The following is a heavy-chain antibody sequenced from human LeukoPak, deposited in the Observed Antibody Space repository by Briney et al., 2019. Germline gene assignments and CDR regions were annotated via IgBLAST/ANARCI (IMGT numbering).Heavy chain of an antibody. CDR2: IYYSGST. V-gene: IGHV4-59*08. Sequence: PPETLSLTCTVSGGSISSYYWSWIRQPPGKGLEWIGYIYYSGSTNYNPSLKSRVTISVDTSKNQFSLKLSSVTAADTAVYYCARHGDIVVVPAAVYAFDIWGQGTMVTVSS. CDR3: ARHGDIVVVPAAVYAFDI. CDR1: GGSISSYY. J-gene: IGHJ3*02. D-gene: IGHD2-2*01.